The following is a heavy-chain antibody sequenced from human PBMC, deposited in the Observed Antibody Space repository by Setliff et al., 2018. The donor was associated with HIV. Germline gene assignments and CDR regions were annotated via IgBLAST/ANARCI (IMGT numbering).Heavy chain of an antibody. CDR2: ISHAGSPT. CDR3: VRDRCTGTSCGFYS. V-gene: IGHV3-48*04. J-gene: IGHJ4*02. D-gene: IGHD2-2*01. CDR1: GLTFSNYN. Sequence: GGSLRLSCAASGLTFSNYNMNWVRQAPGKGLEWISYISHAGSPTYYTDSVRGRFTISRDNAKNSLYLQMNSPRAEDTAVYYCVRDRCTGTSCGFYSWGQGTLVTVSS.